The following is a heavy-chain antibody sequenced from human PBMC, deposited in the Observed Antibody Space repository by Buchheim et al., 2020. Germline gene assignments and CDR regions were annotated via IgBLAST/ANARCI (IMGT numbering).Heavy chain of an antibody. D-gene: IGHD2-2*01. CDR2: IFYSGST. V-gene: IGHV4-4*02. Sequence: QVQLQESGPGLVKPSGTLSLTCAVSGDSISSNYWWTWVRQPPGKGLEWIGEIFYSGSTNYNPSLKSRVAISVDKAKNQFSLRLNSVTAADTAVYYCATILGGCSSTSCYLLHWGQGTL. J-gene: IGHJ4*02. CDR3: ATILGGCSSTSCYLLH. CDR1: GDSISSNYW.